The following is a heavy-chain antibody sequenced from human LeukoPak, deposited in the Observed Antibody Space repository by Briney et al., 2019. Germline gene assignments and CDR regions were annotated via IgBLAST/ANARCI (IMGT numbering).Heavy chain of an antibody. CDR3: ARDPSIVGATRAFDI. CDR1: GFTFKLYW. D-gene: IGHD1-26*01. V-gene: IGHV3-74*01. J-gene: IGHJ3*02. Sequence: GGSLRLSCAASGFTFKLYWMHWVRQVPGRGPVWVSRINHDGSDTIYADSVRGRFTISRDDAKNTLYLQMNNLRAEDTAVYYCARDPSIVGATRAFDIWGQGTMVTVSS. CDR2: INHDGSDT.